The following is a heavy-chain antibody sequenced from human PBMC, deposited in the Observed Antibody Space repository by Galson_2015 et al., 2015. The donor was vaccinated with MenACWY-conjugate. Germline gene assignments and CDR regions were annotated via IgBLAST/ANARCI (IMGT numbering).Heavy chain of an antibody. Sequence: SVKVSCKASGGTFSSYAISWVRQAPGQGLEWMGGIIPIFGTANYAQKFQGRVTITADESTSTAYMELSSLRSEDTAVYYCARGPNYDFWSGYYTDYWGQGTLVTVSS. J-gene: IGHJ4*02. V-gene: IGHV1-69*13. CDR3: ARGPNYDFWSGYYTDY. D-gene: IGHD3-3*01. CDR2: IIPIFGTA. CDR1: GGTFSSYA.